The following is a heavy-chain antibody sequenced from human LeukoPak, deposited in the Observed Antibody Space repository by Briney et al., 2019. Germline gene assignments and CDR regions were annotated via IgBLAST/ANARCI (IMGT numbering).Heavy chain of an antibody. Sequence: SETLSLTCTVSGDSISSTSYYWDWIRQPPGKGLEWIGSIYYSGSTYYNPSLKSRVTISVDTSKNQFSLNRISVTAADTAYYMDVWGKRTTVTGSS. J-gene: IGHJ6*03. CDR2: IYYSGST. V-gene: IGHV4-39*07. CDR3: V. CDR1: GDSISSTSYY.